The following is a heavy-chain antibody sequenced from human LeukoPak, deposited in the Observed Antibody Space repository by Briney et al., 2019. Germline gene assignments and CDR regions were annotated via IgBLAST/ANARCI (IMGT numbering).Heavy chain of an antibody. CDR1: GYTFTGYY. V-gene: IGHV1-2*02. J-gene: IGHJ3*02. CDR2: INPNSGGT. Sequence: ASVKVSCKASGYTFTGYYMHRVRQAPGQGLEWMGWINPNSGGTNYAQKFQGRVTMTRDTSISTAYMELSRLRSEDTAVYYCASRRWLQFSDAFDIWGQGTMVTVSS. D-gene: IGHD5-24*01. CDR3: ASRRWLQFSDAFDI.